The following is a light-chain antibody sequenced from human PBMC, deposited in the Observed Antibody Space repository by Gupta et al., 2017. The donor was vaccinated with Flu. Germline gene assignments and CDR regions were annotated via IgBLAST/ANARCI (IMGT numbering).Light chain of an antibody. CDR2: SNI. CDR3: AAWDASLGGLV. V-gene: IGLV1-44*01. CDR1: SSNIGNNA. J-gene: IGLJ1*01. Sequence: QSVLTQPPSASGTPGQRVTISCSGSSSNIGNNAVSWYQQLQGTAPRLLIYSNIQRRSGVPDRFSGSKSGTSAALAISGLQAEEAADYYCAAWDASLGGLVFGTGTKISVL.